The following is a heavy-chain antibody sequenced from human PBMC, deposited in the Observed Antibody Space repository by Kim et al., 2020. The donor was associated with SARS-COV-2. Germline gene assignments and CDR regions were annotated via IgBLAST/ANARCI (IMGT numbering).Heavy chain of an antibody. V-gene: IGHV3-49*03. CDR3: TRVPDRVTYSPHIVGATDHFDY. CDR1: GFTFGDYA. D-gene: IGHD1-26*01. J-gene: IGHJ4*02. CDR2: IRSKAYGGTT. Sequence: GGSLRLSCTASGFTFGDYAMSWFRQAPGKGLEWVGFIRSKAYGGTTEYAASMKGRFTISRDDSKSIAYLQMNSLKTEDTAVYYCTRVPDRVTYSPHIVGATDHFDYWGQGTLVTVSS.